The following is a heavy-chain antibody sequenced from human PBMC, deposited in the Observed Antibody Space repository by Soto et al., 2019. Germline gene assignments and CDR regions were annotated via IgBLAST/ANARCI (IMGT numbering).Heavy chain of an antibody. CDR3: GADFPAPDSHRRRYVAL. CDR2: IVVGSGNT. Sequence: QMQLVQSGPEVKKPGTSVKVSCKASGFTFTSSAVQWVRQARGQRLEWIGWIVVGSGNTNYAQKVQERVTITSDMPTSPATTDLSRPRSEGTAVYDCGADFPAPDSHRRRYVALWGRGTLVTLPS. D-gene: IGHD2-15*01. J-gene: IGHJ2*01. V-gene: IGHV1-58*01. CDR1: GFTFTSSA.